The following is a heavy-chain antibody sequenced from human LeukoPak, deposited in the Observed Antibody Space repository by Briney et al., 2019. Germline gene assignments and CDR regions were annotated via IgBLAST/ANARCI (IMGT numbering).Heavy chain of an antibody. D-gene: IGHD1-26*01. CDR3: ARDPVEWELLLDY. Sequence: QSGGSLRLSCAASGFTFSSYWMGWVRQAPGKRLEWVANMNIDGSEKYYADSAKGRFTISRGNARNSVYLQMNSLRVEDTAVYYCARDPVEWELLLDYWGQGTLVTVSS. J-gene: IGHJ4*02. CDR2: MNIDGSEK. V-gene: IGHV3-7*01. CDR1: GFTFSSYW.